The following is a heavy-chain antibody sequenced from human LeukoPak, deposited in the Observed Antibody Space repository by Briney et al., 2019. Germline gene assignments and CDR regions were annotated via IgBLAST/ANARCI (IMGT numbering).Heavy chain of an antibody. CDR1: GYSFNDKY. D-gene: IGHD1-1*01. Sequence: ASVKVSCKASGYSFNDKYLHWVRQAPGQGLEWMGWINPNSGGTNYAQKFQGRVTMTRDTSISTAYMELSRLRSDDTAVYYCARDRGNWNDNLWFDPWGQGTLVTVSS. J-gene: IGHJ5*02. CDR3: ARDRGNWNDNLWFDP. CDR2: INPNSGGT. V-gene: IGHV1-2*02.